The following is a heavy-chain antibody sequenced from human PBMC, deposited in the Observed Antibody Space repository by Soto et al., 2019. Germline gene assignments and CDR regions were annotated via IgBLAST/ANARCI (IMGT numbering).Heavy chain of an antibody. Sequence: QVQLVESGGGLVKPGGSLRLSCAASGFSFDDYYMTWFRQAPGKRLEFVSYISGSGSDPTYADSVKGRFTISRDNAQNTLYLHMNNLRAEDTAVYYCARPTRMPGDWGQGPLVTVSS. D-gene: IGHD2-2*01. CDR2: ISGSGSDP. J-gene: IGHJ4*02. V-gene: IGHV3-11*05. CDR3: ARPTRMPGD. CDR1: GFSFDDYY.